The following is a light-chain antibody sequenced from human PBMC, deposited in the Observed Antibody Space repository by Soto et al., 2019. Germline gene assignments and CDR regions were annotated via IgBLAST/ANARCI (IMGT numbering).Light chain of an antibody. CDR2: DVS. J-gene: IGLJ2*01. V-gene: IGLV2-14*01. CDR1: SSDVGGYNY. Sequence: QSALTQPASVSGSPGQSVTISCTGTSSDVGGYNYVSWYQQHPGNAPKLMIYDVSNRPSGGSNRFSGSKSGNPASLTISGLHAEDEAYYYCSSYTSSSTRGVFGGGTKLTVL. CDR3: SSYTSSSTRGV.